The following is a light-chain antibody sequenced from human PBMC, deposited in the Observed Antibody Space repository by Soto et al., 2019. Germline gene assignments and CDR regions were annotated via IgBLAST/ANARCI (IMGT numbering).Light chain of an antibody. Sequence: EIVLTQSPGTLSLSPGERAALSCRASQSVNNDYLGWYHQKPGRAPRLVIYGASKRATGIPDRFSGSGSGTDFTLTISRLEPEDFAVYYCQQYGSSPWTFGQGTNVEIK. CDR1: QSVNNDY. CDR2: GAS. CDR3: QQYGSSPWT. J-gene: IGKJ1*01. V-gene: IGKV3-20*01.